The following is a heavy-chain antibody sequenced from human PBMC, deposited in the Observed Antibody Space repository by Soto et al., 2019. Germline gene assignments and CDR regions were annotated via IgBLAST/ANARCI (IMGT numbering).Heavy chain of an antibody. D-gene: IGHD5-18*01. CDR3: ARDLHRDTAMVPDAFDI. Sequence: GGSLRLSCAASGFTFSSYSMNWVRQAPGKGLEWVSYISSSSSTIYYADSVKGRFTISRDNAKNSLYLQMNSLRDEDTAVYYCARDLHRDTAMVPDAFDIWGQGTMVTVSS. CDR2: ISSSSSTI. V-gene: IGHV3-48*02. CDR1: GFTFSSYS. J-gene: IGHJ3*02.